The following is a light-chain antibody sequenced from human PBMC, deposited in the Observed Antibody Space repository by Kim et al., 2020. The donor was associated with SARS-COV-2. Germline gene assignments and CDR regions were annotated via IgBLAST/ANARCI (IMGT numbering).Light chain of an antibody. CDR2: SNN. CDR3: AAWDDSLNGYV. Sequence: SELTQAPSSSGTPGQRVTISCSGSRSNIGSNTINWYQQLPGTAPKLFIYSNNQRPAGVPDRISGSKSGTSASLAISGLQSEDEADYYCAAWDDSLNGYV. J-gene: IGLJ1*01. V-gene: IGLV1-44*01. CDR1: RSNIGSNT.